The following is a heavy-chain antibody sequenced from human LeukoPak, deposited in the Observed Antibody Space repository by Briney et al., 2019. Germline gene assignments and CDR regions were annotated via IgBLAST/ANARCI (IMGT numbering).Heavy chain of an antibody. CDR1: GFTFSSYA. J-gene: IGHJ6*03. CDR2: ISSNGGST. D-gene: IGHD3-22*01. CDR3: ARAEVGDSSGYHYYYYMDV. Sequence: GGSLRLSCAASGFTFSSYAMHWVRQAPGKGLEYVSAISSNGGSTYYANSVKGRFTISRDNSKNTLYLQMGSLRAEDMAVYYCARAEVGDSSGYHYYYYMDVWGKGTTVTISS. V-gene: IGHV3-64*01.